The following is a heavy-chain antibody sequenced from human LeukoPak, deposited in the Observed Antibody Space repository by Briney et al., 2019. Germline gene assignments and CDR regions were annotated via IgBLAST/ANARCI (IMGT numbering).Heavy chain of an antibody. D-gene: IGHD2-2*01. J-gene: IGHJ5*02. CDR3: ARPHCSSTDCHPPEWFDP. CDR2: MNPNSGNT. Sequence: GASVRVSCKTSGYTFTNYDINWVRQATGQGLEWMGWMNPNSGNTGYAQKFQGRVTMTRNTSISTAYMELSSLRSEDTAVYYCARPHCSSTDCHPPEWFDPWGQGTLVTVCS. CDR1: GYTFTNYD. V-gene: IGHV1-8*01.